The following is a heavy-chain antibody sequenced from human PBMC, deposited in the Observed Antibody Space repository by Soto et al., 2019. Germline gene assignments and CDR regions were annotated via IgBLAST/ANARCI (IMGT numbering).Heavy chain of an antibody. Sequence: ASVKVSCKSSGYTFTSYGISWVRQAPGQGLEWMGWISAYNGNTNYAQKLQGRVTMTTDTSTSTAYMELRSLRSDDTAVYYCARDRVCSGGSCYAFDPWGQGTLVTVSS. V-gene: IGHV1-18*01. CDR2: ISAYNGNT. CDR1: GYTFTSYG. D-gene: IGHD2-15*01. CDR3: ARDRVCSGGSCYAFDP. J-gene: IGHJ5*02.